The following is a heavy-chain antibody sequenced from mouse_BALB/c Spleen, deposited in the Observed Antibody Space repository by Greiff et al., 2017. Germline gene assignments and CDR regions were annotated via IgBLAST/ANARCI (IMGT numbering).Heavy chain of an antibody. J-gene: IGHJ3*01. CDR2: IWAGGST. V-gene: IGHV2-9*02. Sequence: VKLQESGPGLVAPSQSLSITCTVSGFSLTSYGVHWVRQPPGKGLEWLGVIWAGGSTNYNSALMSRLSISKDNSKSQVFLKMNSLQTDDTAMYYCAREDYDGFAYWGQGTLVTVSA. CDR3: AREDYDGFAY. D-gene: IGHD2-4*01. CDR1: GFSLTSYG.